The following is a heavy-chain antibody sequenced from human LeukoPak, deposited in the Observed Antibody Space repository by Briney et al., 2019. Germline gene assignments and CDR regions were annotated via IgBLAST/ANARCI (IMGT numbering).Heavy chain of an antibody. Sequence: GGSLRLSCAASGFTFSSYSMNWVRQAPGKGLECVSSISSGSSYIYYADSVKGRFTISRDNAENSLYLQMNSLRAKDTAVYYCARAGVGFLFGMDVWGQGTTVTVSS. D-gene: IGHD2-2*03. J-gene: IGHJ6*02. CDR1: GFTFSSYS. V-gene: IGHV3-21*01. CDR3: ARAGVGFLFGMDV. CDR2: ISSGSSYI.